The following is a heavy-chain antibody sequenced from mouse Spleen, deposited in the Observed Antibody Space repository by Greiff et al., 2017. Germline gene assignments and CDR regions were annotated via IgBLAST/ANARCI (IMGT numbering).Heavy chain of an antibody. J-gene: IGHJ3*01. Sequence: QVQLQQPGAELVKPGASVKVSCKASGYTFTSYWMHWVKQRSGQGLEWIGRIHPSDSDTNYNQKFKGKATLTVDKSSSTAYMQLSSLTSEDSAVYYCAYYYGSSPAWFAYWGQGTLVTVSA. CDR2: IHPSDSDT. V-gene: IGHV1-74*01. CDR1: GYTFTSYW. D-gene: IGHD1-1*01. CDR3: AYYYGSSPAWFAY.